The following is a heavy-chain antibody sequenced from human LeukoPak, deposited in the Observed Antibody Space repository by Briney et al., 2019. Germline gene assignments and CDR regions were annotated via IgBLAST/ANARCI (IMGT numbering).Heavy chain of an antibody. CDR3: ARASSYTGHLGW. CDR2: IYSSGST. D-gene: IGHD6-19*01. CDR1: GGSISSYY. V-gene: IGHV4-59*08. J-gene: IGHJ4*02. Sequence: PSETLSLTCTVSGGSISSYYWSWIRQPPGKGLEWIGYIYSSGSTNYNPSLMSRVTISVDTSKNQFSLNLISVTAADTAVYYCARASSYTGHLGWWGQGTLVTVSS.